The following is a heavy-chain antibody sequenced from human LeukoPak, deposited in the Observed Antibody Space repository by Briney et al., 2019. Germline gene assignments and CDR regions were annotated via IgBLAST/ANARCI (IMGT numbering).Heavy chain of an antibody. Sequence: ASVKVSCKASGYTFTSYDINWVRQATGQGREWMGWMNPNSGNTGYAQKFQGRVTMTRNTSISTAYMELSSLRSEDTAVYYCARVDPSIVGANDYWGQGTLVTVSS. CDR1: GYTFTSYD. V-gene: IGHV1-8*01. J-gene: IGHJ4*02. CDR2: MNPNSGNT. CDR3: ARVDPSIVGANDY. D-gene: IGHD1-26*01.